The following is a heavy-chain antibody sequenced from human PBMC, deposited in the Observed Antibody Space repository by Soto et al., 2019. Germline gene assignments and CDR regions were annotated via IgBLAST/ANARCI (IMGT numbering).Heavy chain of an antibody. CDR3: TRYCSSTSCYDAFDI. CDR1: GLTFSGSA. V-gene: IGHV3-73*01. J-gene: IGHJ3*02. D-gene: IGHD2-2*01. Sequence: GGSLRLSCAASGLTFSGSAMHWVRQASGKGLEWVGRIRSKANSYATAYAASVKGRFTISRDDSKNTAYLQMNSLKTEDTAVYYCTRYCSSTSCYDAFDIWGQGTMVTVSS. CDR2: IRSKANSYAT.